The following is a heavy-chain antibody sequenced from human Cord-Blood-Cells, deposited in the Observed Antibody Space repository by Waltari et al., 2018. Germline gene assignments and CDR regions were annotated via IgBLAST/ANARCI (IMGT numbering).Heavy chain of an antibody. D-gene: IGHD1-26*01. CDR2: INHRGST. Sequence: RQPPGKGLEWIGEINHRGSTNYNPSHKSRVTISVDTCKNQFSLKLSSVTAADTAVYYCARTVYSGSSFDYWGQGTLVTVSS. CDR3: ARTVYSGSSFDY. V-gene: IGHV4-34*01. J-gene: IGHJ4*02.